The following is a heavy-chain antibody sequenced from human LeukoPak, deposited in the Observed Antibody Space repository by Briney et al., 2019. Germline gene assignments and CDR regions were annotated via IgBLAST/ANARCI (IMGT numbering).Heavy chain of an antibody. V-gene: IGHV4-39*01. CDR1: GGSINSSSYY. CDR3: ARRRIAAIDY. CDR2: IFYSGTT. J-gene: IGHJ4*02. Sequence: SETLSLTCTVSGGSINSSSYYWDWIRQPPGKGLEWIGTIFYSGTTSYSPSLKSRVTISVDTSRNQFSLKLNSVTAADTAIYYCARRRIAAIDYWGQGTLVTVSS. D-gene: IGHD6-13*01.